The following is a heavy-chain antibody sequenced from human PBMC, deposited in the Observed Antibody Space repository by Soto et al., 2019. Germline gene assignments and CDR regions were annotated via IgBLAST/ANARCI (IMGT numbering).Heavy chain of an antibody. J-gene: IGHJ4*02. CDR2: ISGGGDGT. V-gene: IGHV3-23*01. CDR1: GFTFSSSA. CDR3: AKGRGGSTSCYDY. D-gene: IGHD2-2*01. Sequence: PGGSLRLSCAASGFTFSSSAMSWVRQAPGKGLEWVSTISGGGDGTYYADSVKGRFTISSDNSKNTLFLQLNSLRAEDTALYYCAKGRGGSTSCYDYWGPGTLVTVSS.